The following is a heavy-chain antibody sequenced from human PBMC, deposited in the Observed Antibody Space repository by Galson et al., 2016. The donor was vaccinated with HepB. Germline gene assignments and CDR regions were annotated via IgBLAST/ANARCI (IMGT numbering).Heavy chain of an antibody. CDR2: INPDGRAK. CDR1: GFTFSTYW. V-gene: IGHV3-7*03. CDR3: AAWGLDNP. J-gene: IGHJ4*02. Sequence: SLRLSCAASGFTFSTYWMAWVRHTPSKGLEWVANINPDGRAKTYVDSVRGRFTTSRDNAKNSFYLEMNSLTAEDTATYYCAAWGLDNPWGQGSLVTVSS. D-gene: IGHD2-2*03.